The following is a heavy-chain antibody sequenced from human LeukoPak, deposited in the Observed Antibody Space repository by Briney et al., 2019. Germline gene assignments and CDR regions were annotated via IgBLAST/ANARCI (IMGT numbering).Heavy chain of an antibody. Sequence: GGSLRLSCAASGFTFSSYAMHWVRQAPGKGLEWVAVISYDGSNKYYADSVKGRFTISRDNSKNTLYLQMNSLRAEDTAVYYCAKVRRYQLLPRNAFDIWGQGTMVTVSS. V-gene: IGHV3-30-3*01. J-gene: IGHJ3*02. CDR2: ISYDGSNK. CDR1: GFTFSSYA. CDR3: AKVRRYQLLPRNAFDI. D-gene: IGHD2-2*01.